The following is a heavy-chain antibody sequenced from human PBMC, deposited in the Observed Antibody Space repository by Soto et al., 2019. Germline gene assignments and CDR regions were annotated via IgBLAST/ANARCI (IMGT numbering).Heavy chain of an antibody. D-gene: IGHD3-3*01. Sequence: QLHLVQSGAVVKKPGASVTVSCSASGYPVTAYYMHWVRQAPGRGLEWMGGINPVTGAAKYTQTFRGRVTLARDTSTSTVFMELSGLTSADTAVFYCARGGGVGVAGSAAFDMWGQGTLVTVSS. CDR3: ARGGGVGVAGSAAFDM. J-gene: IGHJ3*02. CDR1: GYPVTAYY. CDR2: INPVTGAA. V-gene: IGHV1-2*02.